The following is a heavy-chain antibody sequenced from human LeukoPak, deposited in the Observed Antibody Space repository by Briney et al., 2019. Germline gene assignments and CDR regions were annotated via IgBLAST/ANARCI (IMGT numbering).Heavy chain of an antibody. Sequence: GGSLRLSCAASGFIVSSDFMSWVRQAPGKRLEWVSVIYSGQNTYYADSVKGRFTISRDNSKNTVYLQMNSLRVADTAVYYCARGLEMTDPFGYWGQGTLVTVSS. CDR3: ARGLEMTDPFGY. V-gene: IGHV3-66*02. CDR1: GFIVSSDF. CDR2: IYSGQNT. D-gene: IGHD5-24*01. J-gene: IGHJ4*02.